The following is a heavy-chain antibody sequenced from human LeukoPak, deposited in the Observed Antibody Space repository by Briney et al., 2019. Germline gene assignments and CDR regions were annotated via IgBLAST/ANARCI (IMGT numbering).Heavy chain of an antibody. V-gene: IGHV4-4*07. CDR1: GGSISSYY. CDR2: IYTSGST. J-gene: IGHJ6*02. D-gene: IGHD2-2*01. Sequence: PSETLSLTCTVSGGSISSYYWSWIRQPAGKGLEWIGRIYTSGSTNCNPSLKSRVTMSVDTSKNQFSLKLSSVTAADTAVYYCARGLLYCSSTSCYGYYYYYGMDVWGQGTTVTVSS. CDR3: ARGLLYCSSTSCYGYYYYYGMDV.